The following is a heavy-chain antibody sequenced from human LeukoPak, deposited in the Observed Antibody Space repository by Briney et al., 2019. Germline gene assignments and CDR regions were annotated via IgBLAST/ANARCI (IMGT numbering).Heavy chain of an antibody. Sequence: ASVKVSCKASGYTFTGYYMHWVRQAPGQGLEWMGWINPNSGRTNYAQKFQGRVTMTRDTSISTAYMELSRLRSYDTAVYYCAKVCIAAAGRAAYWGQGTLVTVP. CDR3: AKVCIAAAGRAAY. CDR1: GYTFTGYY. J-gene: IGHJ4*02. V-gene: IGHV1-2*02. CDR2: INPNSGRT. D-gene: IGHD6-13*01.